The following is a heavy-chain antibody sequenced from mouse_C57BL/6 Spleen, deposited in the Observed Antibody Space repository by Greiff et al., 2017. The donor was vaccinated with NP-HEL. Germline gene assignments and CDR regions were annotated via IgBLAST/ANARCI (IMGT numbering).Heavy chain of an antibody. Sequence: VKLMESGAELARPGASVKMSCKASGYTFTSYTMHWVKQRPGQGLEWIGYINPSSGYTKYNQKFKDKATLTADKSSSTAYMQLSSLTSEDSAVYYCARDYSNYLFAYWGQGTLVTVSA. CDR1: GYTFTSYT. V-gene: IGHV1-4*01. CDR2: INPSSGYT. D-gene: IGHD2-5*01. CDR3: ARDYSNYLFAY. J-gene: IGHJ3*01.